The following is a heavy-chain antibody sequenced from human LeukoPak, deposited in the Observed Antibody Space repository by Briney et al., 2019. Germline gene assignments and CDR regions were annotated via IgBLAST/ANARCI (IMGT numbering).Heavy chain of an antibody. CDR2: ISYDGSNK. CDR1: GFTFSSYA. J-gene: IGHJ4*02. V-gene: IGHV3-30-3*01. Sequence: PGGSLRLSCAASGFTFSSYAMHWVRQAPGKGLEWVAVISYDGSNKYYADSVKGRFTISRDNAKNSLYLQMNSLRAEDTAVYYCAGEAPVLKWFGDPGDFDYWGQGTLVTVSS. D-gene: IGHD3-10*01. CDR3: AGEAPVLKWFGDPGDFDY.